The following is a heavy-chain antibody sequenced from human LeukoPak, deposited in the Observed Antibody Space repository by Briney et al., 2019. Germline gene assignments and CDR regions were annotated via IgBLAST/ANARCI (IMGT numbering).Heavy chain of an antibody. CDR3: ARGGDSAEEIVVVPASDGYFDL. J-gene: IGHJ2*01. CDR1: GGSISSGDYY. CDR2: IYYSGST. Sequence: SQTLSLTCTVSGGSISSGDYYWSWSRQPPGKGLEWIGYIYYSGSTYYNPSLKSRVTISVDTSKNQFSLKLSSVTAADTAVYYCARGGDSAEEIVVVPASDGYFDLWGRGTLVTVSS. V-gene: IGHV4-30-4*01. D-gene: IGHD2-2*01.